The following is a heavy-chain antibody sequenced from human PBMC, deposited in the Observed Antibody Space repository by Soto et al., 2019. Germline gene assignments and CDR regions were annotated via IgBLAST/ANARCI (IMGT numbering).Heavy chain of an antibody. Sequence: GESLKISCKGSGYSFTSYWISWVRQMPGKGLEWMGRIDPSDSYTNYSPSFQGHVTISADKSISTAYLQCSSLKASDTAMYYCASAEEPYYYYYGMDVWGQGTTVTVSS. D-gene: IGHD1-26*01. CDR1: GYSFTSYW. CDR2: IDPSDSYT. V-gene: IGHV5-10-1*01. CDR3: ASAEEPYYYYYGMDV. J-gene: IGHJ6*02.